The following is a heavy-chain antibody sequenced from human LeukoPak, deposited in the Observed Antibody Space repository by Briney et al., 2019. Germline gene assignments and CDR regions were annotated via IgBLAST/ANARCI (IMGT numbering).Heavy chain of an antibody. CDR3: AKDSSSWLEYYFDY. CDR1: GFTFDDYA. V-gene: IGHV3-9*03. Sequence: GGSLRLSCAASGFTFDDYAMHWVRQAPGKGLEWVSGISWNSGSIGYADSVKGRFTISRDNAKNSLYLQTNSLRAEDMALYYCAKDSSSWLEYYFDYWGQGTLVTVSS. CDR2: ISWNSGSI. D-gene: IGHD6-13*01. J-gene: IGHJ4*02.